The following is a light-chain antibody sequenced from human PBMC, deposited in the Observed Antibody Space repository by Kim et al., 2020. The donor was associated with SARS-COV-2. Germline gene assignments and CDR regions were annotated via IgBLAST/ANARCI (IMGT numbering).Light chain of an antibody. J-gene: IGKJ1*01. CDR1: QSVSSNY. V-gene: IGKV3-20*01. CDR2: GAS. Sequence: SPGNRATLSCRASQSVSSNYLAWYQQKPGQAPRLLIHGASSRATGIPDRFSGSGSGTDFTLTITRLEPEDFAVYYCQQYSSSPATFGQGTKVDIK. CDR3: QQYSSSPAT.